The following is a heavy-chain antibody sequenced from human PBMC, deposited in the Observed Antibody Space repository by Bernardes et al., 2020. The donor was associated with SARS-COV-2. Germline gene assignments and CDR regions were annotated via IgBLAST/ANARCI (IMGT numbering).Heavy chain of an antibody. CDR2: ILADGGRA. Sequence: GGSLRLSCAASRFTFNSYAMNWVRQAPGKGLEWVSTILADGGRAYYADSVKGRFTISRDNSKNTLYLQMNSLRAEDTAVYYCAKRAYHYDSNGYYNDAFDIGGRGTQVTVSS. J-gene: IGHJ3*02. V-gene: IGHV3-23*01. D-gene: IGHD3-22*01. CDR3: AKRAYHYDSNGYYNDAFDI. CDR1: RFTFNSYA.